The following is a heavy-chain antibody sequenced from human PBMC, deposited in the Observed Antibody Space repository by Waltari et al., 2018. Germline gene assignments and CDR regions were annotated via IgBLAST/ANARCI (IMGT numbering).Heavy chain of an antibody. J-gene: IGHJ4*02. V-gene: IGHV3-49*04. CDR3: TRIRITIFGVVKIGDY. Sequence: EVQLVESGGGLVQPGRSLSLSCTASGFTFGDYAMSWVRQAPGKGVEWVGVIRSKAYGGTTEYAASVKGRFTISRDDSKSIAYLQMNSLKTEDTAVYYCTRIRITIFGVVKIGDYWGQGTLVTVSS. D-gene: IGHD3-3*01. CDR2: IRSKAYGGTT. CDR1: GFTFGDYA.